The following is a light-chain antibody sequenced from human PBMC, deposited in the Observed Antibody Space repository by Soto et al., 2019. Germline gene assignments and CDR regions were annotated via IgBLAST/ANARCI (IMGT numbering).Light chain of an antibody. CDR2: GNS. CDR1: SYNIGAGYD. Sequence: QSVLTQPPSVSGAPGQRVTISCTGSSYNIGAGYDVHWYQQLPGTAPKLLIYGNSNRPSGVPDRFSGSKSGTSASLAITGLQAEDEADYYCQSYDSSRLGVFGTGTKLTVL. J-gene: IGLJ1*01. V-gene: IGLV1-40*01. CDR3: QSYDSSRLGV.